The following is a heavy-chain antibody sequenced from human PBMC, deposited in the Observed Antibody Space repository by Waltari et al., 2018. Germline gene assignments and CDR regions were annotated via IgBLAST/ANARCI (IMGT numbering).Heavy chain of an antibody. CDR3: ATSDYAGKGDY. D-gene: IGHD5-12*01. J-gene: IGHJ4*01. Sequence: EVNLVESGGAVVQPGGSLRLSCTASGFVFDEFTMQWVRQVPGSGLQWVALSSWDGGDTYYADSVKGRFTISRDNSRNSLYLEMKTLTLEDTALYYCATSDYAGKGDYWGHGTLVTVSS. V-gene: IGHV3-43*01. CDR1: GFVFDEFT. CDR2: SSWDGGDT.